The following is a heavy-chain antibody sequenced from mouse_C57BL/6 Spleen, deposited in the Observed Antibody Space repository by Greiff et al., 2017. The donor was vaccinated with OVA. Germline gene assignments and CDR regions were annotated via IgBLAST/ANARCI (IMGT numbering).Heavy chain of an antibody. J-gene: IGHJ4*01. Sequence: QVQLKQSGAELMKPGASVKLSCKATGYTFTGYWIEWVKQRPGHGLEWIGEILPGSGSTNYNEKFKGKATFTADTSSNTAYMQLSSLTTEDSASYYCARGIYYGNYPNYAMDYWGQGTSVTVSS. D-gene: IGHD2-1*01. CDR1: GYTFTGYW. CDR2: ILPGSGST. CDR3: ARGIYYGNYPNYAMDY. V-gene: IGHV1-9*01.